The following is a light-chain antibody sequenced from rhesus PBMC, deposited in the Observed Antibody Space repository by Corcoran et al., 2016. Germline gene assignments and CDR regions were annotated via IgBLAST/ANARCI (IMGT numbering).Light chain of an antibody. CDR2: KGS. J-gene: IGKJ1*01. Sequence: DIQMTQSPSSLSAFVGDTVTITCRASQGLSSWLAWYQQKPGKAPKPLIYKGSSLQSGVPSRISGSGSGTDFTLTISSLQFEDFAAYSCQQCTSRPWTFGQGTKVEIK. CDR3: QQCTSRPWT. V-gene: IGKV1-22*01. CDR1: QGLSSW.